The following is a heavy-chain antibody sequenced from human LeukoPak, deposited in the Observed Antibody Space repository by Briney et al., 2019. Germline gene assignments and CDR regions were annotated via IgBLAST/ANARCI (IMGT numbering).Heavy chain of an antibody. Sequence: VASVKVSCKASGYTFSSYGITWVRQAPGQGLEWMGWISVYNGNTKSAQNLQGRVIMTPDTSPNTAHMELRRLRYADTAVYNSARIASDGSGTNHYWGQGNQVIVSS. CDR1: GYTFSSYG. V-gene: IGHV1-18*01. J-gene: IGHJ4*02. CDR3: ARIASDGSGTNHY. CDR2: ISVYNGNT. D-gene: IGHD3-10*01.